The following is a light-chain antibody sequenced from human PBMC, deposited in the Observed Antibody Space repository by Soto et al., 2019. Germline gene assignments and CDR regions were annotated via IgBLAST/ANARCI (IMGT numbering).Light chain of an antibody. CDR3: CSYAGSSTFVV. V-gene: IGLV2-23*03. Sequence: QPVLTQHASVSGSPGQSITISCTGTSSDVGSYNLVSWYQQHPGKAPKLMIYEGSKRPSGVSNRFSGSKSGNTASLTISGLQAEDEADYYCCSYAGSSTFVVFGGGTKLTVL. J-gene: IGLJ2*01. CDR1: SSDVGSYNL. CDR2: EGS.